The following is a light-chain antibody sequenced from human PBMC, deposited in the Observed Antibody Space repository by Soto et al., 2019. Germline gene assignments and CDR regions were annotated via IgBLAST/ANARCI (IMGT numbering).Light chain of an antibody. CDR1: QSLDIY. V-gene: IGKV3-11*01. CDR2: DAS. J-gene: IGKJ4*01. Sequence: ERVLTQSPDTLSLSPGETATLSCRASQSLDIYLAWYQQKPGQAPRLLVYDASNRAIGIPPRFSGSGSGTDFTLTISGLEPEDFAVYYCQQRTDFAFGGGPKWSSN. CDR3: QQRTDFA.